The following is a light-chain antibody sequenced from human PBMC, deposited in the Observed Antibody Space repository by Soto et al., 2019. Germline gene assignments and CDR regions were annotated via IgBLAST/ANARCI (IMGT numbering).Light chain of an antibody. CDR2: WAS. Sequence: DIVMTQSPPSLAVSLGERATINCKSSQSLLYRSNNKNYLAWYQHKPGQPPKLLIYWASTRESGVPDRFSGSWSGTDFTLTISSLQAEDVAIYYCQQYYTTPLTFGGGTKVEIK. CDR1: QSLLYRSNNKNY. CDR3: QQYYTTPLT. V-gene: IGKV4-1*01. J-gene: IGKJ4*01.